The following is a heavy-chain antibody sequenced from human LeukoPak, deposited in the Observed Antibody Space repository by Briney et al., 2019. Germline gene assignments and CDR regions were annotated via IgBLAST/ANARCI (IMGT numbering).Heavy chain of an antibody. J-gene: IGHJ5*02. D-gene: IGHD2-15*01. CDR3: AKVVAANLGFWFDP. CDR1: GYTFTSYG. Sequence: SVKVSCKASGYTFTSYGISWVRQAPGQGLEWMGGIIPIFGTANYAQKFQGRVTITADKSTSTAYMELSSLRSEDTAVYYCAKVVAANLGFWFDPWGQGTLVTVSS. CDR2: IIPIFGTA. V-gene: IGHV1-69*06.